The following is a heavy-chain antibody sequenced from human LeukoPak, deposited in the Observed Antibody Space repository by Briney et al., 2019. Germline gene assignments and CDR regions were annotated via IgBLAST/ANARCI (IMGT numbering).Heavy chain of an antibody. V-gene: IGHV3-9*01. D-gene: IGHD2-15*01. Sequence: GRSLRLSCAASGFTFDDYALHWVRQAPGKGLEWVAGISWNSRSLDYADSVKGRFTISRDNARNSLFLQMSSLRPEDTALYYCTRDRASVVYCSGGTCYFDYWGQGTLVAVSS. CDR2: ISWNSRSL. CDR3: TRDRASVVYCSGGTCYFDY. CDR1: GFTFDDYA. J-gene: IGHJ4*02.